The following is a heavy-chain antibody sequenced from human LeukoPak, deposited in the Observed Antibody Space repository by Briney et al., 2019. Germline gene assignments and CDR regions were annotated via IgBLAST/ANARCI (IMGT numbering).Heavy chain of an antibody. CDR3: AKSLVAVAGVIDY. Sequence: GGALRHSSAASGFTSSGYSMHWGRQAPGERLERVADISYDGSNKYYADSVKGRFTISRENSKNTLYLQMNSLRAEDTAVYYCAKSLVAVAGVIDYWGQGTLVTVSS. CDR1: GFTSSGYS. V-gene: IGHV3-30*18. D-gene: IGHD6-19*01. CDR2: ISYDGSNK. J-gene: IGHJ4*02.